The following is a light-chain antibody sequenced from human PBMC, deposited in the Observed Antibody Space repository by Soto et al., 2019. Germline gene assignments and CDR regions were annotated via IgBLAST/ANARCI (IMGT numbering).Light chain of an antibody. CDR3: QQSYRAPLT. V-gene: IGKV1-39*01. J-gene: IGKJ3*01. CDR2: AAS. CDR1: QSISTY. Sequence: DIQMTQPPSSLSASVGDRVTITCRASQSISTYLNWYQQKPGKAPKFLIHAASSLQSGVPSRFSGSGSGTDFTLTISSLQPEDSATYYCQQSYRAPLTFGPGTKVAIK.